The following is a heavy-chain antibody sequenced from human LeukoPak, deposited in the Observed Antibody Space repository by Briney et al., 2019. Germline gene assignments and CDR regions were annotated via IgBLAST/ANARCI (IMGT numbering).Heavy chain of an antibody. V-gene: IGHV3-30-3*01. D-gene: IGHD3-3*01. Sequence: GGSLRLSCVASGFTFSNYAMHWVRQAPVKGLEWLAVVSYDGYSQYYADSVKGRFTISRDNSKNTLYLQMNSLRAEDTAVYYCASPAGHDYDFWSGYYNEMDVWGQGTTVTVSS. CDR2: VSYDGYSQ. J-gene: IGHJ6*02. CDR3: ASPAGHDYDFWSGYYNEMDV. CDR1: GFTFSNYA.